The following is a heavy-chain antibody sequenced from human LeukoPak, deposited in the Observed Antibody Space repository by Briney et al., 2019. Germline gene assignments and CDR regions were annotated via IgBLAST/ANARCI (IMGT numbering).Heavy chain of an antibody. CDR3: ARDRGSGSYLAPPYYYYGMDV. J-gene: IGHJ6*02. D-gene: IGHD3-10*01. V-gene: IGHV4-59*01. CDR2: IYYSGST. Sequence: TSETLSLTCTVSGGSISSYYWSWIRQPPGKGLEWIGYIYYSGSTNYNPSLKSRVTISVDTSKNQFSLKLSSVTAADTAVYYCARDRGSGSYLAPPYYYYGMDVWGQGTTVTVSS. CDR1: GGSISSYY.